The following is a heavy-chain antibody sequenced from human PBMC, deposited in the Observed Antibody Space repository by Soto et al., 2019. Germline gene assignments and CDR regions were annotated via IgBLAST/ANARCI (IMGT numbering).Heavy chain of an antibody. CDR3: VRDDPGLGMDY. J-gene: IGHJ4*02. V-gene: IGHV3-74*01. Sequence: EVQLVESGGGLVQPGGSLRLSCAASGFTFSNFWMHWVCQAPGKGLVWVSHINSDGSDSTYADSVKGRFTISRDNAKNTLYLQMNSLRAEVTAVYFCVRDDPGLGMDYWGLGTLVTVSS. D-gene: IGHD1-26*01. CDR1: GFTFSNFW. CDR2: INSDGSDS.